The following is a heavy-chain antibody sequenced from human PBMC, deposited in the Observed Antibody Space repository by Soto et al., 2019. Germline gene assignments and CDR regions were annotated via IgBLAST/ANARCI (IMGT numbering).Heavy chain of an antibody. V-gene: IGHV4-30-4*01. Sequence: QVQLQESGPGLVKPSQTLSLTCTIAGGSISSGDYYWSWIRQPPGKGLEWIGHNYDSGAPYNNPSLISRVTISTDPSENQFSLNLRSVTAADTAVYYCARGLSGDKVDSWGQGTLVTVSS. CDR2: NYDSGAP. CDR1: GGSISSGDYY. J-gene: IGHJ4*02. CDR3: ARGLSGDKVDS. D-gene: IGHD1-1*01.